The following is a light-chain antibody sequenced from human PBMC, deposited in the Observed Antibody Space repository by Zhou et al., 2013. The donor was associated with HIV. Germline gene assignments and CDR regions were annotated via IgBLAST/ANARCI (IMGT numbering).Light chain of an antibody. CDR2: LGS. J-gene: IGKJ4*01. Sequence: DIVMTQSPLSLPVTPGEPASISCRSSQSLLHSNGYNYLDWYLQKPGQSPQLLIYLGSNRASGVPDRFSGSVSGTDFTLTISRVEAEDVGVYFCMQALHTFTFGGGPKVEIK. CDR1: QSLLHSNGYNY. CDR3: MQALHTFT. V-gene: IGKV2-28*01.